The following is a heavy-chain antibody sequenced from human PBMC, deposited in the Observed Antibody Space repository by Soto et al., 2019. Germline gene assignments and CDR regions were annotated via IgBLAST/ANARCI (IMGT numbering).Heavy chain of an antibody. J-gene: IGHJ5*02. CDR3: DRVNFTVLGNWFDA. D-gene: IGHD3-16*01. Sequence: SQTLSLTCAISGDSVSSNSAAWNWIRQSPSRGLEWLGRTYYRSKWYNDYAVSVKSRITINPDTPKNQFSLQLNSVTPEDTAVYYCDRVNFTVLGNWFDASGQGTPVSVAS. CDR1: GDSVSSNSAA. CDR2: TYYRSKWYN. V-gene: IGHV6-1*01.